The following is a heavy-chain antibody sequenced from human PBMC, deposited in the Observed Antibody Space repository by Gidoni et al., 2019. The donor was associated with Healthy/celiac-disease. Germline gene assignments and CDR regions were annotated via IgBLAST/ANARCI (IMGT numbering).Heavy chain of an antibody. CDR3: ARGTAVCNRGCNAFDI. J-gene: IGHJ3*02. CDR2: VIPIFGTA. D-gene: IGHD2-8*01. V-gene: IGHV1-69*12. Sequence: QVQLVQSGAEVKKPGSSVKGSCKASGGTVSSDAISWVRQAPGQGLEWMGGVIPIFGTANYAQKFQGSVTITADESTSTAYMELSSLRSEDTAVYYCARGTAVCNRGCNAFDIWGQGTMVTVSS. CDR1: GGTVSSDA.